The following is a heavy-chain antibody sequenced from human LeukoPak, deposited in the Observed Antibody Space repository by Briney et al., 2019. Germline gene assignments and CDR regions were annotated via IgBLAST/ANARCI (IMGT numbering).Heavy chain of an antibody. Sequence: GGSLRLSCAASGFTFSKYGMHWVRQAPGKGLEWVAVISYDGGEQHYGDSVKGRFTISRDNSKNTLYLQMNSLRAEDTAVYYCAREISSGWSNWFDPWGQGTLVTVSS. CDR2: ISYDGGEQ. V-gene: IGHV3-30*03. CDR1: GFTFSKYG. CDR3: AREISSGWSNWFDP. D-gene: IGHD6-19*01. J-gene: IGHJ5*02.